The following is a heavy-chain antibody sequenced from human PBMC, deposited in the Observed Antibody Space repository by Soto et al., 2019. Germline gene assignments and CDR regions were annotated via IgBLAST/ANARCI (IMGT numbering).Heavy chain of an antibody. J-gene: IGHJ3*02. CDR3: AREGVITFGGVIVTQGTRGAFDI. CDR1: GYTFTSYA. V-gene: IGHV1-3*01. CDR2: INAGNGNT. Sequence: GASVKVSCKASGYTFTSYAMHWVRQAPGQRLEWMGWINAGNGNTKYSQKFQGRVTITRDTSASTAYMELSSLRSEDTAVYYCAREGVITFGGVIVTQGTRGAFDIWGQGTMVTVSS. D-gene: IGHD3-16*02.